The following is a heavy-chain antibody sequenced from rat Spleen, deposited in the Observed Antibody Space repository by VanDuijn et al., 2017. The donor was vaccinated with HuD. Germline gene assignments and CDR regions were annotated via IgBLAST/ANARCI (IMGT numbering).Heavy chain of an antibody. J-gene: IGHJ2*01. CDR1: GFIFRNYD. D-gene: IGHD1-6*01. Sequence: EVQLVESGGGLVQPGRSLKLSCAASGFIFRNYDMAWVRQAPTKGLECIASISSGGHNTYYRASVKGRFTISRDNAKSTLSLQMDSLRSEDTATYYCARRYYGYTYFDYWGQGVMVTVSS. CDR3: ARRYYGYTYFDY. CDR2: ISSGGHNT. V-gene: IGHV5S23*01.